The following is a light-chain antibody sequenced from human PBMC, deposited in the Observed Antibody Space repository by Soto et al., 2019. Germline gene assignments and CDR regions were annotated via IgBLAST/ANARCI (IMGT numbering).Light chain of an antibody. CDR1: SSDVGGYNY. J-gene: IGLJ3*02. CDR2: DVS. V-gene: IGLV2-11*01. CDR3: CSYACSHGV. Sequence: QSALTQPRSVSGSPGQSVTISCTGTSSDVGGYNYVSWYQQHPGKAPKLMIYDVSKRPSGVPDRFSGSKSGNTASLTLSGLQAEYEADYYCCSYACSHGVFVGGTKLTVL.